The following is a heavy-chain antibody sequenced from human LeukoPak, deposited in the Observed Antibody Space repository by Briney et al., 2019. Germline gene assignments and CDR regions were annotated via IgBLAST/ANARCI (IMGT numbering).Heavy chain of an antibody. Sequence: GGSLRLSCAASGFTFSNAWMSWVRQAPGKGLEWVGRIKSNTDGGTTDYAAPVKGRFTISRDDSKNTLYLQMNSLKTEDTAVYYCTPLFYGDYVYYWGQGTLVTVSS. V-gene: IGHV3-15*01. CDR3: TPLFYGDYVYY. J-gene: IGHJ4*02. D-gene: IGHD4-17*01. CDR1: GFTFSNAW. CDR2: IKSNTDGGTT.